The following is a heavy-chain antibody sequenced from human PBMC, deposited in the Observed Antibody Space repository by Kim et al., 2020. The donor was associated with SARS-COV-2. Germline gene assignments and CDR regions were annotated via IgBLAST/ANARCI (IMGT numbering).Heavy chain of an antibody. CDR1: GFTFSTYA. Sequence: GGSLRLSCAASGFTFSTYALSWVRQAPGKGLEWVSSISYNGDTTYYADSVKGRFTISRDNSKNTLYLQVNSLRVEDTAVYFCVKGRAGSYYNSLDYWGQGTLVTVSS. V-gene: IGHV3-23*01. CDR3: VKGRAGSYYNSLDY. J-gene: IGHJ4*02. CDR2: ISYNGDTT. D-gene: IGHD3-10*01.